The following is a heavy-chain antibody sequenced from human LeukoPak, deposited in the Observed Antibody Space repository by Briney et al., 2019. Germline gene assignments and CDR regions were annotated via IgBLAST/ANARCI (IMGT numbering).Heavy chain of an antibody. CDR2: IDSYGTSP. J-gene: IGHJ4*02. Sequence: GGSLRLSCVASGFTFSSYWMHWVRQVPGKGLVWVSRIDSYGTSPSYADSVKGRFTISRDNAKSIVYLQLNSLRVEDTAVYYCARDRVRGCFGDLEDYWGQGTLVTVSS. CDR1: GFTFSSYW. D-gene: IGHD3-10*01. CDR3: ARDRVRGCFGDLEDY. V-gene: IGHV3-74*01.